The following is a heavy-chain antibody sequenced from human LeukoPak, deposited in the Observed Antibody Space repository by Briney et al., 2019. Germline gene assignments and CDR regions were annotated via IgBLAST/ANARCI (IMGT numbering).Heavy chain of an antibody. J-gene: IGHJ4*02. Sequence: HPGGSLRLPCAASGFTFSFYAMTWVRQAPGKGLEWVSSIDGRGSPTYYADSVKGRFTISRDNSKNTLYLLLNSLRAEDTAVYYCARFHDFWRWGQGTLVTVSS. CDR3: ARFHDFWR. V-gene: IGHV3-23*01. CDR2: IDGRGSPT. D-gene: IGHD3-3*01. CDR1: GFTFSFYA.